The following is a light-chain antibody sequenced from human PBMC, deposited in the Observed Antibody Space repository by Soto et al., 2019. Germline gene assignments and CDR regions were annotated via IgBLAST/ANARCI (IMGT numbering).Light chain of an antibody. CDR2: DAS. CDR1: QSVSTY. Sequence: EIVLTQSPATLSLSPGERATLSCRASQSVSTYLAWYQQKPGQAPRLLISDASNMATGIPARFSGSGSGTDFTLTISSREPEDFAVYYCQQRSSWPEWTFGQGTKVEVK. V-gene: IGKV3-11*01. J-gene: IGKJ1*01. CDR3: QQRSSWPEWT.